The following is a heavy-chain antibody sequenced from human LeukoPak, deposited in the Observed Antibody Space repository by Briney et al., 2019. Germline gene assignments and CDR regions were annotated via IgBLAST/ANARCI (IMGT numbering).Heavy chain of an antibody. CDR2: ISYDGSNK. J-gene: IGHJ5*02. D-gene: IGHD6-13*01. V-gene: IGHV3-30-3*01. Sequence: GRSLRLSCAASGFTFSSYAMHWVRQAPGKGLEWVAAISYDGSNKYYADSVKGRFTISRDNSKNTLYLQMNSLRAEDTAVYYCARDGGSSWYGDWFDPWGQGTLVTVSS. CDR3: ARDGGSSWYGDWFDP. CDR1: GFTFSSYA.